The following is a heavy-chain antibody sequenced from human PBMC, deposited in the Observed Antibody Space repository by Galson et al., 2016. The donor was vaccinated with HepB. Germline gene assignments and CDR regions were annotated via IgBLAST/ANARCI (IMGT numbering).Heavy chain of an antibody. CDR2: ISPAGGYA. CDR1: GFTFSSYA. V-gene: IGHV3-23*01. CDR3: AKRSPYYFDY. D-gene: IGHD3-10*01. J-gene: IGHJ4*02. Sequence: SLRLSCAASGFTFSSYAMGWLRRAPGKGLECVATISPAGGYAYYADSVKGRLTISRDNSKNTLYLQINSLRAEDTAIYYCAKRSPYYFDYWGQGTQVTVS.